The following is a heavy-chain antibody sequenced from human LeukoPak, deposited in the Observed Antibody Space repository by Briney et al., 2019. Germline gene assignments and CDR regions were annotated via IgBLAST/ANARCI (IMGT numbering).Heavy chain of an antibody. CDR2: INPNSGGT. V-gene: IGHV1-2*02. J-gene: IGHJ3*01. D-gene: IGHD3-10*01. CDR3: VRGRGVWAFDV. CDR1: EYTFIGYY. Sequence: ASVKVSCKAFEYTFIGYYMHWVRQAPGQGPEWMGWINPNSGGTIYAQKFQGRVTMTRDTSISTAYMELKRLRSDDTAVYYCVRGRGVWAFDVWGQGTMVTVSS.